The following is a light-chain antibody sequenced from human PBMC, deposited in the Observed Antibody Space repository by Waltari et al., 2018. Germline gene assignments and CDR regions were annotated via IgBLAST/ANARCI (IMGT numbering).Light chain of an antibody. V-gene: IGLV1-40*01. CDR2: GHT. J-gene: IGLJ1*01. CDR3: QSYDSSLSGYV. CDR1: SSNIGAGDD. Sequence: QSVLTQQRSVSGAPGQRVTISGTGSSSNIGAGDDVHCYHPIPGTAPKPLIYGHTNPPSGVPHLFSGSKSGTSASLAITGLQAEDAADYYCQSYDSSLSGYVFGTGTKVTVL.